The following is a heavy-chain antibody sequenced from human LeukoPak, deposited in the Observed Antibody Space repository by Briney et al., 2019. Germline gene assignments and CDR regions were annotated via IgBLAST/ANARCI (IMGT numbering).Heavy chain of an antibody. CDR1: GHSISSGYY. V-gene: IGHV4-38-2*01. D-gene: IGHD3-3*01. CDR3: ARHPPRPYYDFWSGYYKAYWYFDL. Sequence: SETLSLTCSVSGHSISSGYYWGWIRQPPGKGLEWIGSIYHSGSTYYNPSLKSRVTISVDTSKNQFSLKLSSVTAADTAVYYCARHPPRPYYDFWSGYYKAYWYFDLWGRGTLVTVSS. J-gene: IGHJ2*01. CDR2: IYHSGST.